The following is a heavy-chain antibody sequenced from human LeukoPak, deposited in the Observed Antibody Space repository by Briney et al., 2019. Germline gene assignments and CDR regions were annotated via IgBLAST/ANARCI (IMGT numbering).Heavy chain of an antibody. Sequence: PSETLSLTCSVSGASINGYFWNWVRQTPEKRLDWSGYVSHTGATTSNPTLKSRVSITIDTSKSQISLTMTSVTAADSALYYCARDRRGSFYTFDLWGPGTIVSVS. CDR2: VSHTGAT. D-gene: IGHD1-26*01. V-gene: IGHV4-59*01. CDR1: GASINGYF. CDR3: ARDRRGSFYTFDL. J-gene: IGHJ3*01.